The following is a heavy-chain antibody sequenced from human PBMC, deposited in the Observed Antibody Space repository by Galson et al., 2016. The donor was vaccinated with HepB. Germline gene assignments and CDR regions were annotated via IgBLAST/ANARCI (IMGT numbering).Heavy chain of an antibody. CDR1: GLTFIDYW. D-gene: IGHD4-23*01. Sequence: SLRLSCAGSGLTFIDYWMSWVRQAPGKGLEWVSGISGNAGSTNYVDSVKGRFTISRDNSKNTLYLQMNSLRADDTAVYYCAKSLYGGNFWGQGTLVTVSS. CDR2: ISGNAGST. CDR3: AKSLYGGNF. J-gene: IGHJ4*02. V-gene: IGHV3-23*01.